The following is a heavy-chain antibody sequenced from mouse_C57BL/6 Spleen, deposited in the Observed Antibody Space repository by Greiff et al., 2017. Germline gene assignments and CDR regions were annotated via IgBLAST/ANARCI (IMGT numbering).Heavy chain of an antibody. Sequence: QVQLQQSGAELVKPGASVKMSCKASGYTFTSYWITWVKQRPGQGLEWIGDIYPGSGSTNYNEKFKSKATLTVDTSSSTAYMQLSSLTSEDSAVYYCARDSSGYGTAYWGQGTLVTVSA. V-gene: IGHV1-55*01. CDR3: ARDSSGYGTAY. CDR2: IYPGSGST. D-gene: IGHD3-2*02. CDR1: GYTFTSYW. J-gene: IGHJ3*01.